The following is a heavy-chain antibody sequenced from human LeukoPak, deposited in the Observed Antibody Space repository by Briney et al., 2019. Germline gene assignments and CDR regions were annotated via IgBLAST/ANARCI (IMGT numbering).Heavy chain of an antibody. CDR3: ARDHPWDGFDY. CDR2: ISAYNGNT. J-gene: IGHJ4*02. D-gene: IGHD1-26*01. V-gene: IGHV1-18*01. Sequence: ASVKVSCKASGYTFISYGISWVRQAPGQGLEWMGWISAYNGNTNYAQKLQGRVTMTRDASTSTVYMELSSLRSEDTAVYHCARDHPWDGFDYWGQGTLVTVSS. CDR1: GYTFISYG.